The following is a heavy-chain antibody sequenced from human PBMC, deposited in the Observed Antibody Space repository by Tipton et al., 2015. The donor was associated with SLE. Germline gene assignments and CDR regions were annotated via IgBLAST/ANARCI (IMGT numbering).Heavy chain of an antibody. Sequence: SLRLSCTASGVSFRTYGMHWVRQAPGKGLEWVSFIRSDGNLRQYSDPVNGRFTISRDKTENTLALQMNSLGFEDTAIYYCASIQGKTDPYDFWGQGTLVTVSS. V-gene: IGHV3-30*02. CDR2: IRSDGNLR. CDR1: GVSFRTYG. J-gene: IGHJ4*02. CDR3: ASIQGKTDPYDF. D-gene: IGHD5-18*01.